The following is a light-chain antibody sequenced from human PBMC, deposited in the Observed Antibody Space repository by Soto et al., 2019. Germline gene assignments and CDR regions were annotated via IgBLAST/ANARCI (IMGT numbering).Light chain of an antibody. CDR3: QAWGTGIVV. CDR2: LNSDGSH. J-gene: IGLJ2*01. Sequence: QSVLTQSPSASASRGASVKLTCTLSSGHSTSAIAWLQQQPEKGPRSLMKLNSDGSHSKGSGIPDRFSGSASGAERYLTISGLQPEDEADYYCQAWGTGIVVFGGGTKLTVL. V-gene: IGLV4-69*01. CDR1: SGHSTSA.